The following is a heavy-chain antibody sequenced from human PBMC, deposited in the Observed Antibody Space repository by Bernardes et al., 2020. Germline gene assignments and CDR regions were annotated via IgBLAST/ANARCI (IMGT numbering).Heavy chain of an antibody. CDR3: ARDMRSVRGVIGLFDP. D-gene: IGHD3-10*02. Sequence: GGSLRLSCAASGFSFSDYSMSWVRQAPGEGLEWVSSISTDSSFTYYTDSVQGRFTISRDNAKNSMYLQMNSLRAEDAAMYYCARDMRSVRGVIGLFDPWGQGTRVTVSS. V-gene: IGHV3-21*01. CDR1: GFSFSDYS. J-gene: IGHJ5*02. CDR2: ISTDSSFT.